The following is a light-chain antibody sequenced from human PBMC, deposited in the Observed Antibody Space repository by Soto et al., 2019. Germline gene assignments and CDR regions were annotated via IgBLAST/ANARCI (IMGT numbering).Light chain of an antibody. J-gene: IGLJ1*01. Sequence: QSALTQPASVSGSPGQSITISCTGTSRDVGAYYLVSWYQHHPGKAPKLMIYEVIKRPSGVSNRFSGSKSGNTASLTISGLQAEDEADYYCCSYAGSSTFAVFGTGTKVTVL. CDR2: EVI. CDR3: CSYAGSSTFAV. V-gene: IGLV2-23*02. CDR1: SRDVGAYYL.